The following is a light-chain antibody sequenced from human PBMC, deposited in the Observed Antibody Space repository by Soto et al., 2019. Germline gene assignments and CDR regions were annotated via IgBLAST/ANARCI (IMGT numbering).Light chain of an antibody. CDR1: NSNIGNNA. J-gene: IGLJ3*02. CDR2: RND. V-gene: IGLV1-36*01. CDR3: AAWDDTLNGQV. Sequence: QSVLTQPPSVSAAPRQRVTISCSGSNSNIGNNAVNWYQQIPGKAPKVLIYRNDVVLSGVSDRFSGSKSGTSASLAISGLQSEDEAHYYCAAWDDTLNGQVFGGGTKLTV.